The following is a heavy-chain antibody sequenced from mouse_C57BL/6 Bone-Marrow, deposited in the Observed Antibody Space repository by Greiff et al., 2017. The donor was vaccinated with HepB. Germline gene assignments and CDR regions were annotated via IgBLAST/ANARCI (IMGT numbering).Heavy chain of an antibody. CDR2: IHPNSGST. V-gene: IGHV1-64*01. J-gene: IGHJ3*01. CDR3: ARKGGIYDGTC. CDR1: GYTFTSYW. Sequence: QVQLQQSGAELVKPGASVKLSCKASGYTFTSYWMHWVKQRPGQGLEWIGMIHPNSGSTNYNEKFKSKATLTVDKSSSTAYMQLSSLTSEDSAVYYCARKGGIYDGTCWGQGALVTVSA. D-gene: IGHD2-3*01.